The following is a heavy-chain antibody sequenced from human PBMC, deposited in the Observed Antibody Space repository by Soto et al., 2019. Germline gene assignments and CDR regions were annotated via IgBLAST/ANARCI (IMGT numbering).Heavy chain of an antibody. J-gene: IGHJ5*02. Sequence: GGSLRLSCAASGFTFSSYAMSWVRQAPGKGLEWVSAISGSGGSTYYADSVKGRFTISRDNSKNTLYLQMNSLRAADTAVYYCARQGIKSGAAMVTWWFDPWGQGTLVTVSS. CDR3: ARQGIKSGAAMVTWWFDP. V-gene: IGHV3-23*01. CDR2: ISGSGGST. CDR1: GFTFSSYA. D-gene: IGHD5-18*01.